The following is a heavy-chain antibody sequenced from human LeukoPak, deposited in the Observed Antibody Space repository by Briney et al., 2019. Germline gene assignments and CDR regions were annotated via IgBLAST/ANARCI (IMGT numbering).Heavy chain of an antibody. J-gene: IGHJ5*02. Sequence: GGSLRLSCAASGFTFSSYSMNWVRQAPGKGLEWVSYISSSSSTIYYADSVKGRFTISRDNAKNSLYLQMNSLRAEDTAVYYCAKPSSAGVVPAATWWFDPWGQGTLVTVSS. CDR3: AKPSSAGVVPAATWWFDP. D-gene: IGHD2-2*01. CDR1: GFTFSSYS. CDR2: ISSSSSTI. V-gene: IGHV3-48*01.